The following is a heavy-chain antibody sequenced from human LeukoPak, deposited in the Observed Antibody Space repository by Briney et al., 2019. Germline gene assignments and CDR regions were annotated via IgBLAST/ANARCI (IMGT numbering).Heavy chain of an antibody. D-gene: IGHD5-12*01. V-gene: IGHV3-30*02. Sequence: QPGGSLRLSCAASGFTFSRYGVHWVRQAPGKGLEWVAFIRYDGSNKYYADSVKGRFTISRDNSKNTLYLQMNSLRAEDTAVYYCCGYPDKIDYWGQGTLVTVSS. CDR3: CGYPDKIDY. CDR1: GFTFSRYG. J-gene: IGHJ4*02. CDR2: IRYDGSNK.